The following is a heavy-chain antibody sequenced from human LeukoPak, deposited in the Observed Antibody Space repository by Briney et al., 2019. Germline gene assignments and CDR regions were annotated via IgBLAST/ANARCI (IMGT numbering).Heavy chain of an antibody. CDR2: ISYDGSNK. Sequence: GGSLRLSCAASGFTFSSYGMHWVRQAPGKGLEWVAVISYDGSNKYYADSVKGRFTISRDNSKNTLYLQMNSLRAEDTAVYYCAKDGTPLLRFGELFDYWGQGTLVTVSS. V-gene: IGHV3-30*18. CDR3: AKDGTPLLRFGELFDY. J-gene: IGHJ4*02. D-gene: IGHD3-10*01. CDR1: GFTFSSYG.